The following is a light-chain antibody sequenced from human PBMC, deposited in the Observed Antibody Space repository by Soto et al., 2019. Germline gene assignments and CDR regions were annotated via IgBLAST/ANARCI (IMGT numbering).Light chain of an antibody. Sequence: DIQMTQSPSALSASVGDRVTITCRASQSVSNWLAWYRQKPGEAPKLLIYDGSTLERGVPSRFSGSGSGTEFTLTISSLQPDAFSTFYCQQYDTYSLTFGQGTKVEVK. J-gene: IGKJ1*01. CDR2: DGS. V-gene: IGKV1-5*03. CDR1: QSVSNW. CDR3: QQYDTYSLT.